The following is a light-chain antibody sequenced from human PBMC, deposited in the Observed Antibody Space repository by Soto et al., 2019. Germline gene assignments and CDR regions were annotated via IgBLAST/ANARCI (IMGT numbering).Light chain of an antibody. CDR1: NDDIGEYDY. Sequence: QSVLAQPASVSGSPGHSITISCTGTNDDIGEYDYVSWYQHHPGKAPKLMIYDVTNRPSGVSSRFSASKSGNTASLTISGLQAEDEADYYCSSYARSDTLLFGGGTKVTVL. V-gene: IGLV2-14*03. J-gene: IGLJ3*02. CDR2: DVT. CDR3: SSYARSDTLL.